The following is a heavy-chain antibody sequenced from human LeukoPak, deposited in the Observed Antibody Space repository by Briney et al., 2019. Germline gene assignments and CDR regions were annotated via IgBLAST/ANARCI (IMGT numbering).Heavy chain of an antibody. CDR3: ARGFPPRTYYDSSGYYSYYFDY. D-gene: IGHD3-22*01. J-gene: IGHJ4*02. Sequence: ASVKVSCKASGYTFTNYGISWVRQAPGQGLEWVAWISGYNGYTKYAQKFQGRVTMTTETSTSTAYMELRSLRSDDTAIYYCARGFPPRTYYDSSGYYSYYFDYWGQGTLVTVSS. V-gene: IGHV1-18*01. CDR2: ISGYNGYT. CDR1: GYTFTNYG.